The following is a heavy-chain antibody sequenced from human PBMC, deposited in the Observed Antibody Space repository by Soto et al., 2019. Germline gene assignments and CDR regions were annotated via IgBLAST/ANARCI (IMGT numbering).Heavy chain of an antibody. J-gene: IGHJ4*02. CDR1: GFTFSSYG. CDR2: ISYDGSNK. Sequence: LRLSCAAAGFTFSSYGMHWGRQAPGKGLEWVAVISYDGSNKYYADSVKGRFTISRDNSKNTLYLQMNSLRAEDTAVYYCASLRRYYDSSGPFDYWGQGTLVTVSS. D-gene: IGHD3-22*01. CDR3: ASLRRYYDSSGPFDY. V-gene: IGHV3-30*03.